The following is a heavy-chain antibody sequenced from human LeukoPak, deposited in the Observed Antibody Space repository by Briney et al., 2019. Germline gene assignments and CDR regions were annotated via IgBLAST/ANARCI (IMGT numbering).Heavy chain of an antibody. CDR2: ISSSSSYI. J-gene: IGHJ6*02. CDR3: ARDLDLRGDSTTGRFYYYYGMDV. V-gene: IGHV3-21*01. D-gene: IGHD2-21*02. CDR1: GFTFSSYG. Sequence: PGGSLRLSCAASGFTFSSYGMNWVRQAPGKGLEWVSSISSSSSYIYYADSVKGRFTISRDNAKNSLYLQMNSLRAEDTAVYYCARDLDLRGDSTTGRFYYYYGMDVWGQGTTVTVSS.